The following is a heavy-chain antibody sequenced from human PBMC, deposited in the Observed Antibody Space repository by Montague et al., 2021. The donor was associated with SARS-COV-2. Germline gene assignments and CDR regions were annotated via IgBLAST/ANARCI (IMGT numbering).Heavy chain of an antibody. Sequence: SETLSLTCAVYGGSFSVYYWSWIRQSPGQGLEWIGNVLSSGSTFYNPSLRSRVTMSEDMSKNQFSLKLMSVTAADTAVYYCARSTVGTSHFDYWGQGTLVTVSS. CDR3: ARSTVGTSHFDY. J-gene: IGHJ4*02. CDR2: VLSSGST. V-gene: IGHV4-34*12. CDR1: GGSFSVYY. D-gene: IGHD1-26*01.